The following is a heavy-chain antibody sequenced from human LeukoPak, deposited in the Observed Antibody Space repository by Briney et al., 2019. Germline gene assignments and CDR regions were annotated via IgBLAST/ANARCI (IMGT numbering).Heavy chain of an antibody. CDR1: GFTFSSYS. Sequence: GGSLRLSCAASGFTFSSYSMNWVRQAPGKGLEWVSSISSSSSYIYYADSVKGRFTISRDNAKNSLYLQMNSLRAEDTAVYYCARVFLWFGELFDYWGQGTLVTVSS. D-gene: IGHD3-10*01. J-gene: IGHJ4*02. CDR3: ARVFLWFGELFDY. V-gene: IGHV3-21*01. CDR2: ISSSSSYI.